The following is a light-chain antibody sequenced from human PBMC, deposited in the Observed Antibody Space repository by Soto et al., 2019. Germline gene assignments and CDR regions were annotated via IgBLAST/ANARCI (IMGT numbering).Light chain of an antibody. Sequence: EIVLTQSPGTLSLSPGETATLSCRASQTIGNIFLFWYQQKPGQAPRLLIYGASSRATGIPDRFSVSGSGTDFTLTINRLVPEDVDVYYCLQDSSAPYTFGQGTNLEIK. CDR1: QTIGNIF. CDR2: GAS. V-gene: IGKV3-20*01. J-gene: IGKJ2*01. CDR3: LQDSSAPYT.